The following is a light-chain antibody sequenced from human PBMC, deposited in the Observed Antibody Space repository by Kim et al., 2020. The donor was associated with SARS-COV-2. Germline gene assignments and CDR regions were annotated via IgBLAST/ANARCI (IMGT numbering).Light chain of an antibody. CDR2: QDS. Sequence: SYELTQPPSVSVSPGQTASITCSGDKLGDKYACWYQQKPGQSPVLVINQDSKRPSGIPERFSGSNSGNTATLTISGPQSMDEADYYCQAWDSSTAPVFGG. J-gene: IGLJ3*02. CDR3: QAWDSSTAPV. CDR1: KLGDKY. V-gene: IGLV3-1*01.